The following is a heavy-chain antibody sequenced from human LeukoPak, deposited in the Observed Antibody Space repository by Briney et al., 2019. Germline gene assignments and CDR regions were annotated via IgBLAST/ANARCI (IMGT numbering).Heavy chain of an antibody. D-gene: IGHD4-11*01. CDR2: IYYSGST. V-gene: IGHV4-31*03. CDR1: GGSISSGGYY. Sequence: SETLSLTCTVSGGSISSGGYYWSWIRQHPGKGLEWIGYIYYSGSTSYNPSLKSRITISVDTSKNQFSLKLSSVTAADTAVYYCARDTTTVTTGGFDSWGQGTLVTVSS. CDR3: ARDTTTVTTGGFDS. J-gene: IGHJ5*01.